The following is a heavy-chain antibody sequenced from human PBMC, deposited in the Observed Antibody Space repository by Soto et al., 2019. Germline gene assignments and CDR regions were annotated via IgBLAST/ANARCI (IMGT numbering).Heavy chain of an antibody. CDR2: IYYSGST. J-gene: IGHJ3*02. V-gene: IGHV4-39*01. Sequence: QLQLQESGPGLVKPSETLSLTCTVSSGSISSSSYYWGWIRQPPGKGLEWIGSIYYSGSTYYNPYLESRLTISVDTSKNQFSLKLSSVTAADTAVYYCAKARGCSGGSCYHKPPTYDAFDIWGQGTMVTVSS. CDR1: SGSISSSSYY. D-gene: IGHD2-15*01. CDR3: AKARGCSGGSCYHKPPTYDAFDI.